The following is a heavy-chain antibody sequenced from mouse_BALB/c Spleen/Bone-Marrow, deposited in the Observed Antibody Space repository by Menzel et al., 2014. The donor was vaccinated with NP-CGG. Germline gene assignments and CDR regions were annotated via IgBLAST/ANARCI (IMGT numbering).Heavy chain of an antibody. D-gene: IGHD2-10*02. CDR1: GSNIKDTY. CDR3: ARGIFLYGNFLLDY. J-gene: IGHJ4*01. Sequence: EVQLQQSGAELVKPGASVKLSCTASGSNIKDTYMHWVKQRPEQGLEWIGRIDPANGNTKYDPKFQGKATITADTSSNTAYLQLSSLTSEDTAVYYCARGIFLYGNFLLDYWGQGTSVTVSS. V-gene: IGHV14-3*02. CDR2: IDPANGNT.